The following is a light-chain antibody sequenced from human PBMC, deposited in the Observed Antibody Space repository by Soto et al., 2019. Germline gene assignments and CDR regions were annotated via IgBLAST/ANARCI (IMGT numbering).Light chain of an antibody. V-gene: IGKV3-15*01. CDR2: YAS. Sequence: EIMMTQSPATLSVSPGERVTLSCRASQSVSNNLAWYQQKPGQAPRLLIYYASTRATGIPARFSGSGSGTEFTLTISSLQSEDFVLYYCQQYNNWPPITFGQGTRLEIK. CDR3: QQYNNWPPIT. J-gene: IGKJ5*01. CDR1: QSVSNN.